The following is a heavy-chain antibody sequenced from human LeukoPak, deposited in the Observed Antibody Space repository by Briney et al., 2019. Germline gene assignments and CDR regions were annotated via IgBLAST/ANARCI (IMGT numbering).Heavy chain of an antibody. Sequence: ASVKVSCKASGYTFTGYYMNWVRQAPGQGLEWMGWMNPNSGGTNNAQKFQGRVTMTRDTSISTAYMELSRLKSDDTAVFYCAISSGHDSSSDYWGQGTLVTVSS. CDR2: MNPNSGGT. D-gene: IGHD3-22*01. CDR1: GYTFTGYY. J-gene: IGHJ4*02. V-gene: IGHV1-2*02. CDR3: AISSGHDSSSDY.